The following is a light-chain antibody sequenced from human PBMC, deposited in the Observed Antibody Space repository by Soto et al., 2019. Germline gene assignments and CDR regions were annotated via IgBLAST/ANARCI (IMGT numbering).Light chain of an antibody. CDR3: YSYAGSSIYV. J-gene: IGLJ1*01. V-gene: IGLV2-23*01. CDR1: TSDVGSSSL. CDR2: EDS. Sequence: QSALTQPASVSGSPGQSITMSCTGTTSDVGSSSLLSWYQQHPGKAPKLMIYEDSKRPSGVSNRFSGSKSGNTASLTISGLQAEDEADYYCYSYAGSSIYVFGTGTKVTVL.